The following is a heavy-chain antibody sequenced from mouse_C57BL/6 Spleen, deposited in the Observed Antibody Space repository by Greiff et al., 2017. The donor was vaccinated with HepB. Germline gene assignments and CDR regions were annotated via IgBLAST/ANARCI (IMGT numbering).Heavy chain of an antibody. CDR2: IYPGDGDT. D-gene: IGHD2-1*01. CDR3: ARDANYGSYFDY. V-gene: IGHV1-80*01. CDR1: GYAFSSYW. Sequence: VQGVESGAELVKPGASVKISCKASGYAFSSYWMNWVKQRPGKGLEWIGQIYPGDGDTNYNGKFKGKATLTADKSSSTAYMQLSSLTSEDSAVYFCARDANYGSYFDYWGQGTTLTVSS. J-gene: IGHJ2*01.